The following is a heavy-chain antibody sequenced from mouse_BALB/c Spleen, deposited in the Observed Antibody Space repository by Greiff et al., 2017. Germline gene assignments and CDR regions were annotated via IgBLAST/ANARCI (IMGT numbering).Heavy chain of an antibody. J-gene: IGHJ4*01. D-gene: IGHD4-1*01. Sequence: EVKLVESGGGLVKPGGSLKLSCAASGFTFSDYYMYWVRQTPEKRLEWVATISDGGSYTYYPDSVKGRFTISRDNAKNNLYLQMSSLKSEDTAMYYCARDGWDGVYAMDYWGQGTSVTVSS. V-gene: IGHV5-4*02. CDR2: ISDGGSYT. CDR1: GFTFSDYY. CDR3: ARDGWDGVYAMDY.